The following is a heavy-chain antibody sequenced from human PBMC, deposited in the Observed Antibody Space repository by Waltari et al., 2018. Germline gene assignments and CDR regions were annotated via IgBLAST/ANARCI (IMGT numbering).Heavy chain of an antibody. CDR3: ARGQKDGAFDI. J-gene: IGHJ3*02. V-gene: IGHV4-31*03. CDR2: IYYSGST. Sequence: QVQLQESGPGLVKPSQTLSLPCTVSAGPISSGGYYWSWIRQHPGKGLEWIGYIYYSGSTYYNPSLKSRVTISVDTSKNQFSLKLSSVTAADTAVYYCARGQKDGAFDIWGQGTMVTVSS. CDR1: AGPISSGGYY.